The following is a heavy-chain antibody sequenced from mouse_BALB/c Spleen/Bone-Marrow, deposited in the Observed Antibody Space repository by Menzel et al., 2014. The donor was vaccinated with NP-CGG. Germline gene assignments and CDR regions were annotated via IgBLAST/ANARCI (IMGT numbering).Heavy chain of an antibody. CDR1: GYTFTSYI. J-gene: IGHJ4*01. D-gene: IGHD2-3*01. V-gene: IGHV1-14*01. CDR2: INPYNDGT. CDR3: ARRWLPYAMDY. Sequence: EVQGVESRPELVKPGASVKMSCKASGYTFTSYIMHWVKQKPGQGLEWIGYINPYNDGTKYNEKFKGKATLTSDKSSSTAYMELSSLTSEDSAVYYCARRWLPYAMDYWGQGTSVTVSS.